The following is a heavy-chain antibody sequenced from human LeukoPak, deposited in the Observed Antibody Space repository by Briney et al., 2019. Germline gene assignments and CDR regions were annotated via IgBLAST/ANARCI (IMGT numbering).Heavy chain of an antibody. CDR1: GFIFSHYW. Sequence: PGGSLRLSCAASGFIFSHYWMHGVRQAPGKGLVWVSRINNDGSSTSYADSVKGRFTISRDNAKNTLYLQMNSLRAEDTAVYYCARGRFGNYFDFWGQGTLVTVSS. V-gene: IGHV3-74*01. J-gene: IGHJ4*02. D-gene: IGHD3-10*01. CDR2: INNDGSST. CDR3: ARGRFGNYFDF.